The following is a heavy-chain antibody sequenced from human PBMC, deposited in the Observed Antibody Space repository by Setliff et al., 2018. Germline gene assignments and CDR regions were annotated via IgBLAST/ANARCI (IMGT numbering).Heavy chain of an antibody. CDR2: IYHSGST. J-gene: IGHJ4*02. CDR1: GYSISSGYY. Sequence: SEILSLTCAVSGYSISSGYYWGWIRQPPGKGLEWIGSIYHSGSTYYNPSLKSRVTISVDTSKNQFSLKLSSVTAADTAVYYCARSFSRSEKFLLDYWGQGALVTVSS. V-gene: IGHV4-38-2*01. D-gene: IGHD2-15*01. CDR3: ARSFSRSEKFLLDY.